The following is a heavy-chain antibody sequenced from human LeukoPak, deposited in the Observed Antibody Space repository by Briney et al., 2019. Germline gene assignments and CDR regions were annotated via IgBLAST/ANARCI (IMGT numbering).Heavy chain of an antibody. CDR1: GGSISSNSDC. Sequence: SETLSLTCAVSGGSISSNSDCWGWIRQPPGKGLEWIGSFVYSGSTFYNPSLKSRVTISVDTSKKHFSLKVTSVTAADTAVYYCARHAPLRTDTQRDYGDTWGQGTLVTVSS. J-gene: IGHJ5*02. V-gene: IGHV4-39*01. CDR2: FVYSGST. CDR3: ARHAPLRTDTQRDYGDT. D-gene: IGHD3-16*01.